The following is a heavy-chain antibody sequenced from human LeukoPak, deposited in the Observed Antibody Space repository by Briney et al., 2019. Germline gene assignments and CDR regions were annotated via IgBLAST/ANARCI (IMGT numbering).Heavy chain of an antibody. CDR3: ASWKVVVSNGGFDI. Sequence: GGSLRLSCAPSGFSFSSYWMSWVRQAPGKGLEWVASIKRDASEKYYVDSVKGRFTISRDNAKNSLNLQMNSLRAEDTAVYYCASWKVVVSNGGFDIWGQGTMVTVSS. CDR2: IKRDASEK. V-gene: IGHV3-7*01. D-gene: IGHD3-22*01. CDR1: GFSFSSYW. J-gene: IGHJ3*02.